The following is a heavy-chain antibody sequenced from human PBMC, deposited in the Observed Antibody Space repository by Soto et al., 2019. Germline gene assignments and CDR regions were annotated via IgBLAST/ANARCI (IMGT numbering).Heavy chain of an antibody. J-gene: IGHJ2*01. V-gene: IGHV4-34*01. CDR3: AREVIPLTTDWYFDL. CDR2: IYDSGST. D-gene: IGHD4-17*01. Sequence: SETLSLTCAVYGGSLSGYCWSWIRQPPGKGLEWIGYIYDSGSTYYNPSLKSRVTISVDTSKNQFSLRLSSVTAADTAVYYCAREVIPLTTDWYFDLWGRGTLVTVSS. CDR1: GGSLSGYC.